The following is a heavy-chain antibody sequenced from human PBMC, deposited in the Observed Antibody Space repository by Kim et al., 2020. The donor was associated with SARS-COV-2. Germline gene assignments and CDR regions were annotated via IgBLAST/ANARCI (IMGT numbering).Heavy chain of an antibody. V-gene: IGHV4-34*01. J-gene: IGHJ2*01. CDR1: GGSFSGYY. D-gene: IGHD4-17*01. CDR2: INHSGST. CDR3: ARGVKLGIHRDYYWYFDL. Sequence: SETLSLTCAVYGGSFSGYYWSWIRQPPGKGLEWIGEINHSGSTNYNPSLKSRVTISVDTSKNQFSLKLSSVTAADTAVYYCARGVKLGIHRDYYWYFDL.